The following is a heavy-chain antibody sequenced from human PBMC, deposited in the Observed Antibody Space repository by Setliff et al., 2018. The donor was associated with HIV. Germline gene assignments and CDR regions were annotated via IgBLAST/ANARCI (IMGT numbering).Heavy chain of an antibody. CDR1: GFSLSTSGMC. Sequence: SGPTLVNPTQTLTLTCTFSGFSLSTSGMCVSWIRQPPGKALEWLARIDWDGDKTYNTSLKTRLTISKDTSKSQVVLSMTNVDPVDTATYYCARHTGYTSGWWYFDYWGQGVPVTVSS. CDR2: IDWDGDK. J-gene: IGHJ4*02. V-gene: IGHV2-70*11. D-gene: IGHD6-19*01. CDR3: ARHTGYTSGWWYFDY.